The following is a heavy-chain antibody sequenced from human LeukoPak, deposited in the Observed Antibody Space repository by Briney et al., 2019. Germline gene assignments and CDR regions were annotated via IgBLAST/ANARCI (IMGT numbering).Heavy chain of an antibody. D-gene: IGHD6-19*01. V-gene: IGHV1-18*04. CDR1: GYTFTSYG. J-gene: IGHJ4*02. Sequence: ASVKVSCKASGYTFTSYGINWVRQAPGQGLEWMGWISGHNGHTNYVQKMQGRVTMTTYTSTNTAYMELRNLTSDDTAVYYCASRAGIAVAGVFVYWGQGRLVTVSS. CDR3: ASRAGIAVAGVFVY. CDR2: ISGHNGHT.